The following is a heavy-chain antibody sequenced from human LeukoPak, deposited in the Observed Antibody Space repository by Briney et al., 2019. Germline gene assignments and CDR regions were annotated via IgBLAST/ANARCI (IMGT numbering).Heavy chain of an antibody. CDR1: GFTFSSYG. J-gene: IGHJ4*02. CDR2: INTDGSST. CDR3: ARDRDGIPDY. V-gene: IGHV3-74*01. D-gene: IGHD1-26*01. Sequence: QPGRSLRLSCAASGFTFSSYGMHWVRQAPGKGLEWVSRINTDGSSTSYADSVKGRFTISRDNAKNTLYLQMNSLRAEDTAVYYCARDRDGIPDYWGQGTLVTVSS.